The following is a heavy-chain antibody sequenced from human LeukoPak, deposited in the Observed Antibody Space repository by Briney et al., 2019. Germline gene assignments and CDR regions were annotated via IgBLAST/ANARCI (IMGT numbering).Heavy chain of an antibody. CDR2: IYHSGST. V-gene: IGHV4-4*02. D-gene: IGHD6-13*01. CDR3: ARCPILYSSSWYWFDP. CDR1: GGSISSSNW. J-gene: IGHJ5*02. Sequence: PSETLSLTCAVSGGSISSSNWWSWVRQPPGKGLEWIGEIYHSGSTNYNPSLKSRVTISVDKSKNQFSLKLSSVTAADTAVYYCARCPILYSSSWYWFDPWGQGTLVTVSS.